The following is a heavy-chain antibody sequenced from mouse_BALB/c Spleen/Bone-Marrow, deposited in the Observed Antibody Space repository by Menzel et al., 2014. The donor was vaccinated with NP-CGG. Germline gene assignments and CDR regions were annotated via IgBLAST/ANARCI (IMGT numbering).Heavy chain of an antibody. J-gene: IGHJ3*01. CDR3: ARERNWDSFAY. CDR1: GYTFTSYT. V-gene: IGHV1-4*01. D-gene: IGHD4-1*01. Sequence: VHLVESGAELARPGASVKMSCKASGYTFTSYTMHWVKPRPGQGLEWIGYINPSSGYTNYNQKFKDEATLTADKSSSTAYMQLSSLTSEDSAVYYCARERNWDSFAYWGQGTLVTVSA. CDR2: INPSSGYT.